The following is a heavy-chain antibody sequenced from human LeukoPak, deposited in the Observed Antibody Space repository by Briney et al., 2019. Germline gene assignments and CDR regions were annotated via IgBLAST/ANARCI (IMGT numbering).Heavy chain of an antibody. J-gene: IGHJ4*02. CDR1: GYTFTAYY. Sequence: ASVKVSCKASGYTFTAYYMHWVRQAPGQGLEWMGIINPSGGSTSYAQKFQGRVTMTRDTSTSTVYMELSSLRSEDTAVYYCALTELIGPFDYWGQGTLVTVSS. V-gene: IGHV1-46*03. CDR2: INPSGGST. CDR3: ALTELIGPFDY. D-gene: IGHD1-14*01.